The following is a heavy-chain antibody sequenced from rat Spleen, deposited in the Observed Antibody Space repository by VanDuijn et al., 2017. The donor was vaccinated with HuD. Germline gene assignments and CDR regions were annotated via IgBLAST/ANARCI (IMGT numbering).Heavy chain of an antibody. V-gene: IGHV5S23*01. D-gene: IGHD1-1*01. CDR2: ISPSGGTT. Sequence: EVQLVKSGGGLVQPGGSLKVSCEASGFIFRNYDMVWVRQAPTKGLEWVAAISPSGGTTYYRDSVKGRFTVSRDNAKSTLYLQMDSLRSEDTATYYCCRTAIQWFRMDAWGQVTSLTVSS. J-gene: IGHJ4*01. CDR3: CRTAIQWFRMDA. CDR1: GFIFRNYD.